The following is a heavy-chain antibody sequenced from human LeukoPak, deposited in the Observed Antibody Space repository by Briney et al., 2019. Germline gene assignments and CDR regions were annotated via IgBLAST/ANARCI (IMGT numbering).Heavy chain of an antibody. D-gene: IGHD6-13*01. CDR1: GGSMSGYF. Sequence: SETLSLTCTVSGGSMSGYFWSWIREPPGKGLGWMGYIYYSGSTNYNPSLKSRVTISVDTSKNQFSLKLSSVTAADTAVYYCARSITSSWYGDFQHWGQGTLVTVSS. CDR3: ARSITSSWYGDFQH. V-gene: IGHV4-59*01. CDR2: IYYSGST. J-gene: IGHJ1*01.